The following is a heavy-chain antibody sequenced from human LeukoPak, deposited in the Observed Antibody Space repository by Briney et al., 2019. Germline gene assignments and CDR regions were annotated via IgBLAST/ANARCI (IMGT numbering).Heavy chain of an antibody. J-gene: IGHJ6*03. CDR2: MNPNSGNT. CDR3: ARFDFDNYYYYYYMDV. Sequence: ASVKVSCKASGYTFTSYDINWVRQATGQGLEWMGWMNPNSGNTGYAQKFQGRVTMTRNTSISTAYMELSSLRSEDTAVYYCARFDFDNYYYYYYMDVWGKGTRSPSP. D-gene: IGHD3-9*01. V-gene: IGHV1-8*01. CDR1: GYTFTSYD.